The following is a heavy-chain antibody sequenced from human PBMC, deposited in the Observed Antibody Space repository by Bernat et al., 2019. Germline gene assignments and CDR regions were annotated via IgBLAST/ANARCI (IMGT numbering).Heavy chain of an antibody. D-gene: IGHD6-13*01. CDR2: IIPIFGTA. CDR1: GGTFSSYA. J-gene: IGHJ2*01. CDR3: ARVGDSSSWDGYFDL. V-gene: IGHV1-69*01. Sequence: QVQLVQSGAEVKKPGSSVKVSCKASGGTFSSYAISWVRQAPGQGLEWMGGIIPIFGTANYAQKFQGRVTIAATESTSTAYMELSNLGSEETAVYYCARVGDSSSWDGYFDLWGRGTLVTVSS.